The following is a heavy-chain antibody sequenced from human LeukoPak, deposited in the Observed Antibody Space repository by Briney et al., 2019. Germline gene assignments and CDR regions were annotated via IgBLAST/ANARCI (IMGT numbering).Heavy chain of an antibody. CDR3: AKKRSTIAAAGTLDY. Sequence: GGSLRLSCAASGFTFSSYAMSWVRQAPGKGLEWVSSISGSGGSTYFADSVKGRFTISRDNSKNTLYLQVNSLRVEDTAVYYCAKKRSTIAAAGTLDYWGQGTLVAVSS. CDR2: ISGSGGST. V-gene: IGHV3-23*01. D-gene: IGHD6-13*01. J-gene: IGHJ4*02. CDR1: GFTFSSYA.